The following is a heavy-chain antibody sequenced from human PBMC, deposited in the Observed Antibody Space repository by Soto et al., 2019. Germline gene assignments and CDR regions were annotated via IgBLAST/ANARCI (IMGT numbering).Heavy chain of an antibody. V-gene: IGHV4-34*01. CDR1: GGSLSGYY. D-gene: IGHD5-12*01. J-gene: IGHJ4*02. CDR2: VKDGGHT. CDR3: ARGQEGVVATH. Sequence: QVQLQQWGAGLLKPSETLSLTCAVTGGSLSGYYWSWIRQAPGKGLEWIGEVKDGGHTNYSPSLRRRVTISSDTSNNQFSLRLNSVTAADTGVYYCARGQEGVVATHWDQGSLVTVSS.